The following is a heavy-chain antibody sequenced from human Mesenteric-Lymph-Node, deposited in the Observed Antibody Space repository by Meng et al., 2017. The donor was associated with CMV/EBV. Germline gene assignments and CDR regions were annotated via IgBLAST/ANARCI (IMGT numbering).Heavy chain of an antibody. CDR3: ARESAYSTDWYWFDP. CDR2: IHYSGNT. CDR1: AGSVRSTTSY. J-gene: IGHJ5*02. V-gene: IGHV4-61*01. D-gene: IGHD6-19*01. Sequence: AGSVRSTTSYWSWIRQPPGKGLEWIAYIHYSGNTNYNPSLKSRVTTSVDTSKNQFSLKLNSVTAADTAVYYCARESAYSTDWYWFDPWGQGTLVTVSS.